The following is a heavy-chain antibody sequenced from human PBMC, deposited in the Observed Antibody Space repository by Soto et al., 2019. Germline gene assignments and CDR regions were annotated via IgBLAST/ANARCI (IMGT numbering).Heavy chain of an antibody. CDR3: TRPLDRWGFDP. V-gene: IGHV3-73*01. D-gene: IGHD3-16*02. J-gene: IGHJ5*02. CDR1: GFTFSGSA. CDR2: IRSKANSYAT. Sequence: EVQLVESGGGLVQPGGSLKLSCAASGFTFSGSAMHWVRRASGKGLEWVGRIRSKANSYATAYAASVKGRFTISRDDSKNTAYLQMNSLKTEDTAVYYCTRPLDRWGFDPWGQGTLVTVSS.